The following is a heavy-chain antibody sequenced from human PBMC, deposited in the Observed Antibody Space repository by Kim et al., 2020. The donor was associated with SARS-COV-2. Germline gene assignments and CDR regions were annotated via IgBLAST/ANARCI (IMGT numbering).Heavy chain of an antibody. D-gene: IGHD3-10*01. V-gene: IGHV1-2*02. CDR3: ARPRGGELAPFDY. Sequence: AQKFQGRVTMTRDTSISTAYMGLSRLRSDDTAVYYWARPRGGELAPFDYWGQGTLVTVSS. J-gene: IGHJ4*02.